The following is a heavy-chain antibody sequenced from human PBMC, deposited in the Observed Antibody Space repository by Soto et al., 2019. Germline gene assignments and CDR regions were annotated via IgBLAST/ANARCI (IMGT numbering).Heavy chain of an antibody. V-gene: IGHV1-24*01. Sequence: GASVKVSCKVSGYTLTELSMHCVRQAPGKGLEWMGGFDPEDGETIYAQKFQGRVTMTEDTSTDTAYMELSSLRSEDTAVYYCATDRPYCTNGVCYGGWFDPWGQGTLVTVSS. CDR2: FDPEDGET. J-gene: IGHJ5*02. CDR3: ATDRPYCTNGVCYGGWFDP. D-gene: IGHD2-8*01. CDR1: GYTLTELS.